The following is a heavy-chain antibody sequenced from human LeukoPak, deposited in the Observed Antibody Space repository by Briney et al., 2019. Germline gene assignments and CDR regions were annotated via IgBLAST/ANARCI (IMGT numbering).Heavy chain of an antibody. D-gene: IGHD1-26*01. CDR3: ARVRWSSALDY. Sequence: GGSLRLSCAASGFSFSTYAMHWVRQAPGKGLEYVAAITSNGGSTYYASSVKGRFTISRDNSKNTLYLQMGSLRAEDMAVYYCARVRWSSALDYWGQGTLVTVSS. CDR1: GFSFSTYA. J-gene: IGHJ4*02. V-gene: IGHV3-64*01. CDR2: ITSNGGST.